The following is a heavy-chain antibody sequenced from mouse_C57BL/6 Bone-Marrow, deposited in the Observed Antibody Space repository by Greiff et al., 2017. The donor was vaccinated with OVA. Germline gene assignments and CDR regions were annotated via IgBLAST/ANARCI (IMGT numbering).Heavy chain of an antibody. D-gene: IGHD1-1*01. J-gene: IGHJ2*01. Sequence: VQLKESGAELVRPGASVKLSCTASGFNIKDDYMHWVKQRPEQGLEWIGWIDPENGDTEYASKFQGKATITADTSSNTAYLQLSSLTSEDTAVYYCTTGDYYGSSYGYFDYWGQGTTLTVSS. CDR3: TTGDYYGSSYGYFDY. V-gene: IGHV14-4*01. CDR1: GFNIKDDY. CDR2: IDPENGDT.